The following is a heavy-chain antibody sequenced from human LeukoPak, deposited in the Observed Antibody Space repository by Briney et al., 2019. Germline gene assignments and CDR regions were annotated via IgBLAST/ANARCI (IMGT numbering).Heavy chain of an antibody. Sequence: QPGGSLRLSCAASGFTFSSYGMHWVRQAPGKGLEWVAVIWYGGSNKYYADSVKGRFTISRDNSKNTLYLQMNSLRAEDTAVYYCAKDFSPEPPVEYYFDYWGQGTLVTVSS. D-gene: IGHD1-1*01. V-gene: IGHV3-30*02. CDR1: GFTFSSYG. CDR2: IWYGGSNK. CDR3: AKDFSPEPPVEYYFDY. J-gene: IGHJ4*02.